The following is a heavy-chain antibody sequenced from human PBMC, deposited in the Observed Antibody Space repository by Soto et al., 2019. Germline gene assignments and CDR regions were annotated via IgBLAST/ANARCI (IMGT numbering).Heavy chain of an antibody. CDR1: GGTFSSYA. V-gene: IGHV1-69*12. J-gene: IGHJ6*02. CDR2: IIPIFGTA. CDR3: ARVPMVRGAHDYYYYYGMDV. D-gene: IGHD3-10*01. Sequence: QVQLVQSGAEVKKPGSSVKVSCKAPGGTFSSYAISWVRQAPGQGLEWMGGIIPIFGTANYAQKFQGRVTITADESTSTAYMERSSLRSEDTAVYYCARVPMVRGAHDYYYYYGMDVWGQGTTVTVSS.